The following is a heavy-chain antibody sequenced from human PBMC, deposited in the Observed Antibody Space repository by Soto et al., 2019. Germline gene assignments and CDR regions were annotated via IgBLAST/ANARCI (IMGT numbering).Heavy chain of an antibody. CDR3: AAWCVGCGGCNYYGMDV. V-gene: IGHV4-31*03. D-gene: IGHD2-21*01. Sequence: QVQLQESGPGLVKPSQTLSLTCTVSGGSISSGGYYWSWIRQHPGKGLEWIGYIYYSGSTYYNPSRKSRVTISVDTSKNQFSLKLSSVTAADTAVYYCAAWCVGCGGCNYYGMDVWGQGTTVTVSS. CDR1: GGSISSGGYY. CDR2: IYYSGST. J-gene: IGHJ6*02.